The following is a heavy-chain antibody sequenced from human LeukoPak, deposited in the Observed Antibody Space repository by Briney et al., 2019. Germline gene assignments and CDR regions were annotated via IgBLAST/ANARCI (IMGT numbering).Heavy chain of an antibody. V-gene: IGHV7-4-1*02. D-gene: IGHD6-13*01. J-gene: IGHJ4*02. CDR1: GYTFTSYA. CDR3: ARDTELPYSSSFDY. Sequence: ASVKVSCKASGYTFTSYAMNWVRQAPGQGLEWMGWINTNTGNPTYAQGFTGRFVFSLDTSVSTAYLQISSLKAEDTAVYYCARDTELPYSSSFDYWGQGILVTVSS. CDR2: INTNTGNP.